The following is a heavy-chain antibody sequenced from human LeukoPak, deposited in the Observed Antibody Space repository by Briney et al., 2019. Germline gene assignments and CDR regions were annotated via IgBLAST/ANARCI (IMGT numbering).Heavy chain of an antibody. CDR2: INHSGST. V-gene: IGHV4-34*01. Sequence: SETLSLTCAVSGGSFSGYYWSWIRQPPGKGLEWIGEINHSGSTNYNPSLKSRVTISVDTSKNQFPLKLSSVTAADTAVYYCARRPYYDFWSGSTSPQYYYYYYMDVWGKGTTVTVSS. D-gene: IGHD3-3*01. CDR3: ARRPYYDFWSGSTSPQYYYYYYMDV. CDR1: GGSFSGYY. J-gene: IGHJ6*03.